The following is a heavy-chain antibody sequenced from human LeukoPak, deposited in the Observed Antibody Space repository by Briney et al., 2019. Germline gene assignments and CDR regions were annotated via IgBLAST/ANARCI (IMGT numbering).Heavy chain of an antibody. CDR1: GFTFDDYG. J-gene: IGHJ2*01. Sequence: PGGSLRLSCAASGFTFDDYGMSWVRQAPGKGLEWVSGINWNGGSTGYADSVKGRFTISRDNAKNTLYLQMNSLRAEDTAVYYCARSPGDYGDYGFVPWPWYFDLWGRGTLVTVSS. CDR3: ARSPGDYGDYGFVPWPWYFDL. CDR2: INWNGGST. V-gene: IGHV3-20*04. D-gene: IGHD4-17*01.